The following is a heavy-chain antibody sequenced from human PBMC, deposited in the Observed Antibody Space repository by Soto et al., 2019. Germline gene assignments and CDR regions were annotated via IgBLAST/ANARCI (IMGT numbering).Heavy chain of an antibody. Sequence: VASLRLSFPASGSTFSSYAMSWVRQAPGKGLEWVSAISGSGGSTYYADSVKGRFTISRDNSKTTLYLQMNSLKDEDMAVYYCAKFSDILTGYYNRGPHFDYWGQGT. J-gene: IGHJ4*02. CDR3: AKFSDILTGYYNRGPHFDY. CDR2: ISGSGGST. CDR1: GSTFSSYA. D-gene: IGHD3-9*01. V-gene: IGHV3-23*01.